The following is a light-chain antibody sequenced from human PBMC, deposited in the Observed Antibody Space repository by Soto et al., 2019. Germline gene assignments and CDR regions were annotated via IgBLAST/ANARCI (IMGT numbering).Light chain of an antibody. Sequence: QSVLTQPRSVSGSPGQSVTISCTGTSSDVGGYNYVSWYQQHPGKAPKLMIYDVSKRPPGVPDRFSGSKSGNTASLTISGLQAEDEADYYCCSYAGSYTLVFGGGTQLTVL. J-gene: IGLJ7*01. CDR2: DVS. CDR1: SSDVGGYNY. CDR3: CSYAGSYTLV. V-gene: IGLV2-11*01.